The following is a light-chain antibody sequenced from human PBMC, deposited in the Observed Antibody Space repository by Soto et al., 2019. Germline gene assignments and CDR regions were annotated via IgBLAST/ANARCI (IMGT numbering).Light chain of an antibody. V-gene: IGKV3-15*01. CDR1: QSVSSN. J-gene: IGKJ1*01. CDR3: QQYNNWRT. Sequence: EIVMTQSPATLSVSPGDRATLTCRASQSVSSNLAWYQQKPGQAPRLLIYGASTRATGIPARFSGSGSGTEFTLTISSLQSEDFAVYYCQQYNNWRTFGQGTKVDIK. CDR2: GAS.